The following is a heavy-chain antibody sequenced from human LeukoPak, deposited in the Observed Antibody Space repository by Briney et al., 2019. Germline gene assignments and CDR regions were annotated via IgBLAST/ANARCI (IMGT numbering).Heavy chain of an antibody. CDR3: ASAGGHYYDSSGYPNDAFDI. J-gene: IGHJ3*02. V-gene: IGHV3-23*01. Sequence: GGSLRLSCAASGFTFSTYAMTWVRQAQGKGLEWVSGISGNSDVTYYADSVKGRFTISRDNSKNTLYLQMNSLRAEDTAVYYCASAGGHYYDSSGYPNDAFDIWGQGTMVTVSS. CDR2: ISGNSDVT. CDR1: GFTFSTYA. D-gene: IGHD3-22*01.